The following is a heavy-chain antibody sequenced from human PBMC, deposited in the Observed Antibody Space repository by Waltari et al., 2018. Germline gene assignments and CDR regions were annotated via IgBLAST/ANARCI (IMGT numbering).Heavy chain of an antibody. CDR1: GFTIRSDSY. V-gene: IGHV4-38-2*01. CDR3: ARLSPYTSSGDFFDP. D-gene: IGHD2-21*02. Sequence: QVQLQESGPRLVKPSETLSLPCSVSGFTIRSDSYWAWVRPSPGGGLVWVGSTYHGGSADYNPALKGRVTISVDTSKNQFSLKLTSVTVADSGVYYCARLSPYTSSGDFFDPWGQGALVTVSS. J-gene: IGHJ5*02. CDR2: TYHGGSA.